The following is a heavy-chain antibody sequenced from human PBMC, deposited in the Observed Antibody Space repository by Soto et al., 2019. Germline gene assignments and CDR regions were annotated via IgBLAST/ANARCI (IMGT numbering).Heavy chain of an antibody. Sequence: SSETLSLTCTVSGGSISSGGYYWSWIRQHPGKGLEWIGYIYYSGSTYYNPSLKSRVTISVDTSKNQFSLKLSSVTAADTAVYYCAREHIVVVTDDRYNWFDPWGQGTLVTVSS. CDR3: AREHIVVVTDDRYNWFDP. V-gene: IGHV4-31*03. CDR2: IYYSGST. D-gene: IGHD2-21*02. CDR1: GGSISSGGYY. J-gene: IGHJ5*02.